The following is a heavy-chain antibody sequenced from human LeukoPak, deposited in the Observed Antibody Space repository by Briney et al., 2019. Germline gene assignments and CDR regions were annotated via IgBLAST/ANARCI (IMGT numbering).Heavy chain of an antibody. CDR2: IYYSGST. CDR3: ASFPAGYYGMDV. Sequence: SETLSLTCTVSGGSISSSSYYWGWIRQPPGKGLEWIGSIYYSGSTYYNPSLKSRVTISVDTSKNQFSLKLRSVTAADTAVYYCASFPAGYYGMDVWGQGTTVTVSS. J-gene: IGHJ6*02. V-gene: IGHV4-39*01. D-gene: IGHD1-14*01. CDR1: GGSISSSSYY.